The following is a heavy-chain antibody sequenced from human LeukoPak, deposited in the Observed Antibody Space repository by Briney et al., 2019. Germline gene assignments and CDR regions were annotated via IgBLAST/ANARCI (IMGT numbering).Heavy chain of an antibody. CDR2: IKQDGSEK. V-gene: IGHV3-7*03. CDR1: EFTFTTYW. CDR3: AKILGSYWTPGYDY. J-gene: IGHJ4*02. Sequence: GGSLRLSCEASEFTFTTYWMSWVRQAPGKGLEWVANIKQDGSEKYYVDSVKGRFTISRDNAKNSVYLQMNSLRAEDTALYYCAKILGSYWTPGYDYWGQGTLVTVSS. D-gene: IGHD1-26*01.